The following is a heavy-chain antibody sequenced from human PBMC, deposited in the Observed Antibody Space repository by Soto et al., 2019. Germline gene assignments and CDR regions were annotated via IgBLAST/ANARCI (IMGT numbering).Heavy chain of an antibody. CDR3: AKGQIEYSSSFVDY. CDR2: ISWDSGSI. V-gene: IGHV3-9*01. Sequence: PGGSLRLSCAASGFTFDDYAMHWVRQAPGKGLEWVSGISWDSGSIGYADSVKGRFTISRDNAKNSLYLQMNSLRTEDTALYYCAKGQIEYSSSFVDYWGQGTLVTVSS. J-gene: IGHJ4*02. D-gene: IGHD6-6*01. CDR1: GFTFDDYA.